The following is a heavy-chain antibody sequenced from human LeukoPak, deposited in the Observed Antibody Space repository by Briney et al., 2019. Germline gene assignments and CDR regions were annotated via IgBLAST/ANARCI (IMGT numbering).Heavy chain of an antibody. CDR2: IYYSGST. CDR1: GGSISSTTSY. V-gene: IGHV4-39*01. Sequence: SETLSLTCTVSGGSISSTTSYWGWIRQSPGKGLEWIGSIYYSGSTHYNPSLRSRITISVDTSKNQFSLQLRSVTAADTAVCYCARNVSTGYFDYWGQGTLVTVSS. D-gene: IGHD3-22*01. J-gene: IGHJ4*02. CDR3: ARNVSTGYFDY.